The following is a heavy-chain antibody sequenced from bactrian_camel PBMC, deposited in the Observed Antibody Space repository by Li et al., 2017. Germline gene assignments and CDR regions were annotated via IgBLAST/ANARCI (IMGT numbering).Heavy chain of an antibody. CDR1: GFVFRSHV. V-gene: IGHV3S40*01. J-gene: IGHJ6*01. D-gene: IGHD4*01. Sequence: DVQLVESGGGSVQAGGSLRLSCAASGFVFRSHVMTWVRQAPGKGLEWVSRINTGGSSTYYADSVKGRFTISSAGNTLYLQMNSLKPGDTAVYYCATDGGVSDYVPRPFAYCGQGTQVTVS. CDR3: ATDGGVSDYVPRPFAY. CDR2: INTGGSST.